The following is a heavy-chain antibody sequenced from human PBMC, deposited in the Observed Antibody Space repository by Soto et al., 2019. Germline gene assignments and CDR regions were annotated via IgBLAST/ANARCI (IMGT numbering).Heavy chain of an antibody. D-gene: IGHD1-1*01. V-gene: IGHV4-31*11. Sequence: SETLSLTCAVYGGSISSGGYYWSWIRQHPGKGLEWIGYIYYSGSTYYNPSLKSRVTISVDTSKNQFSLKLSSVTAADTAVYYCARWPQLEPRFDYWGQGTLVTVSS. J-gene: IGHJ4*02. CDR3: ARWPQLEPRFDY. CDR2: IYYSGST. CDR1: GGSISSGGYY.